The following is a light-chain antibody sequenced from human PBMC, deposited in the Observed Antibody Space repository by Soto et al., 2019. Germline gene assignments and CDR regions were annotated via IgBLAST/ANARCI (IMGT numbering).Light chain of an antibody. CDR3: QQRYDWPWT. CDR2: DVS. J-gene: IGKJ1*01. Sequence: IVLTQSPAIMSLSPGESASLSCGASQSVSDYLAWYQQKPGQAPRLFIYDVSKRATGIPARFSGSGSGTDFTLTISSLEPEDFAVYFCQQRYDWPWTFGLGTKVDIK. CDR1: QSVSDY. V-gene: IGKV3-11*01.